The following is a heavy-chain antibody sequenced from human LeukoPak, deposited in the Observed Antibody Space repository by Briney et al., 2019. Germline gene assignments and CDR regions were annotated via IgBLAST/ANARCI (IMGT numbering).Heavy chain of an antibody. CDR3: AKSSGGSGYTFDQ. CDR2: ISGSGDII. Sequence: GGSLRLSCAASGFTFSTYAMSWVRQAPGEGLEWVSAISGSGDIIYYADSVKGRFTISRDNSKNTLYLQMNSLRAEDTAVYYCAKSSGGSGYTFDQGGQGTLVTVSS. CDR1: GFTFSTYA. D-gene: IGHD3-22*01. V-gene: IGHV3-23*01. J-gene: IGHJ5*02.